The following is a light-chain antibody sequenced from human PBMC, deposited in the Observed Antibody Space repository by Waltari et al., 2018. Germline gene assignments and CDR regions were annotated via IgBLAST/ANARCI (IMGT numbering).Light chain of an antibody. CDR1: QSLSSY. CDR2: GGS. CDR3: QQYGSSPLS. V-gene: IGKV3-20*01. J-gene: IGKJ4*01. Sequence: ESVLTQSPGTLSLSPGERATISCRASQSLSSYLAWYQQKPGQAPRLLIYGGSSRATGIPDRFSGSGSGTDFTLTISSLEPEDFAVYYCQQYGSSPLSFGGGTKVEI.